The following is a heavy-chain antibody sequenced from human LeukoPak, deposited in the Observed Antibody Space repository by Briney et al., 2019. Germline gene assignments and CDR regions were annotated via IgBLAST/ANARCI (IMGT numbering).Heavy chain of an antibody. J-gene: IGHJ4*02. D-gene: IGHD4-11*01. CDR2: INHSGST. V-gene: IGHV4-39*07. CDR1: GASISTSSYY. CDR3: ARGSVTVTPYYFDY. Sequence: SETLSLTCTVSGASISTSSYYWGWIRQPPGKGLEWIGEINHSGSTNYNPSLKSRVTISVDTSKNQFSLKLSSVTAADTAVYYCARGSVTVTPYYFDYWGQGTLVTVSS.